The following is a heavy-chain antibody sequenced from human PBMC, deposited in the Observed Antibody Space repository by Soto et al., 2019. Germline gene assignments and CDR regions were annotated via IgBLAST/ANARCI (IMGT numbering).Heavy chain of an antibody. D-gene: IGHD3-22*01. CDR2: FIPIFRTL. Sequence: QVQLIQSEAEVKKPGSSVRVSCTASGGIFGSHGFSWVRQAPGQRLEWVGGFIPIFRTLTYTEKFQARERIAADESTNTVYLDLSSLTSEDTAVYYCVRDRRIYYSDPHDEFVASDYEVWGQGTMVSVSS. J-gene: IGHJ3*01. CDR3: VRDRRIYYSDPHDEFVASDYEV. V-gene: IGHV1-69*01. CDR1: GGIFGSHG.